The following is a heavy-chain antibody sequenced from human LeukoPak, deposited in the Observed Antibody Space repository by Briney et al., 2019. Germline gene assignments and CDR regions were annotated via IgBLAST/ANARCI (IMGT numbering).Heavy chain of an antibody. Sequence: GGSLRLSCAPSGFTVSSSCMSWVRQAPGKGLEWVSTISNTGGSTYYADSVKGRFTISRDNSKNTLSLQINSLRAEDTAVYYCGKDRPSDYGDSTASFDYWGQGALVTVSS. V-gene: IGHV3-23*01. CDR2: ISNTGGST. D-gene: IGHD4-17*01. J-gene: IGHJ4*02. CDR3: GKDRPSDYGDSTASFDY. CDR1: GFTVSSSC.